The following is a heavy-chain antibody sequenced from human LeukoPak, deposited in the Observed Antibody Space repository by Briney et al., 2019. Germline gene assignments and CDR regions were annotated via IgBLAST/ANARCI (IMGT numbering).Heavy chain of an antibody. CDR1: GYTFTGYY. J-gene: IGHJ6*02. CDR2: INPNSGGT. Sequence: ASVNVSCKASGYTFTGYYMHWVRQAPGQGLEWMGWINPNSGGTNYAQKFQGWVTMTRDTSISTAYMELSRLRFDDTAVYYCARDKGYYYGMDVWGQGTTVTVSS. CDR3: ARDKGYYYGMDV. V-gene: IGHV1-2*04.